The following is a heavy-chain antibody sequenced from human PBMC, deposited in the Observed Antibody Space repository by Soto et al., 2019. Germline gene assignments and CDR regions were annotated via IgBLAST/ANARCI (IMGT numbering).Heavy chain of an antibody. J-gene: IGHJ4*02. D-gene: IGHD3-10*01. V-gene: IGHV3-21*01. CDR1: GFTFSSYS. CDR3: ARGITMVREGIYFDY. CDR2: ISSSSSYI. Sequence: EVQLVESGGGLVKPGGSLRLSCAASGFTFSSYSMNWVRQAPGKGLEWVSSISSSSSYIYYADSVKGRFTISRDNAKNSLYLQMNSLRAEYTAVYYCARGITMVREGIYFDYWGQGNMVTVSS.